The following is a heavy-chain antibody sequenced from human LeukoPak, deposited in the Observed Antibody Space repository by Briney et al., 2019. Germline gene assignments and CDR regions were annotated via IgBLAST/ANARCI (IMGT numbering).Heavy chain of an antibody. J-gene: IGHJ4*02. CDR1: GGTFSSYA. Sequence: RASVKVSCKASGGTFSSYAISWVRQAPGQGLEWMGGIIPIFGTANYAQKFQGRVTITTDESTSTAYMELSSLRSEDTAVYYCARDDARRPLQVDHWGQGTLVTVSS. CDR2: IIPIFGTA. V-gene: IGHV1-69*05. D-gene: IGHD6-6*01. CDR3: ARDDARRPLQVDH.